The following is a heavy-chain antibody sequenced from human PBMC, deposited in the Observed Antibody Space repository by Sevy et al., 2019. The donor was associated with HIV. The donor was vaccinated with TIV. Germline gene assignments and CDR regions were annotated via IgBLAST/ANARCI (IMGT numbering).Heavy chain of an antibody. CDR3: AREPTEGSIFGVVNAFDI. V-gene: IGHV4-30-4*01. J-gene: IGHJ3*02. D-gene: IGHD3-3*01. CDR1: GGSISSGDYY. CDR2: IYYSGST. Sequence: SETLSLTCTVSGGSISSGDYYWSWIRQPPGKGLEWIGYIYYSGSTYYNPSLKSRVTISVDTSKNQFSLKLSSVTAADTAVYYCAREPTEGSIFGVVNAFDIWGQGTMVTVSS.